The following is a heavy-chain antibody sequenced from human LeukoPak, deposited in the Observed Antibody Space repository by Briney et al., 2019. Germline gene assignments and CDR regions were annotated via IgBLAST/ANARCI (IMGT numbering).Heavy chain of an antibody. D-gene: IGHD3-22*01. Sequence: SVKVSCKVSGYTLTELSMHWVRQAPGQGLEWMGRIIPILGIANYAQKFQGRVTITADKSTSTAYMELSSLRSEDTAVYYCARDYYDSSGYYYFDYWGQGTLVTVSS. V-gene: IGHV1-69*04. J-gene: IGHJ4*02. CDR2: IIPILGIA. CDR3: ARDYYDSSGYYYFDY. CDR1: GYTLTELS.